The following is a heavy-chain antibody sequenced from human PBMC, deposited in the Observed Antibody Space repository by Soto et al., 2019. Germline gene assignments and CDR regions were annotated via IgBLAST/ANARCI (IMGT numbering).Heavy chain of an antibody. V-gene: IGHV3-9*01. CDR1: GCTFDDYA. J-gene: IGHJ4*02. D-gene: IGHD3-22*01. Sequence: EVQLVESGGGLVQPGRSLRLSCAASGCTFDDYAMHWVRQAPGKGLEWVSGISWNSGIIEYADSVKGRFTISRDNAKNSLYLQMNSLRAADTALYYCAKGESYDVLEPWGYWGQGTLVTVSS. CDR3: AKGESYDVLEPWGY. CDR2: ISWNSGII.